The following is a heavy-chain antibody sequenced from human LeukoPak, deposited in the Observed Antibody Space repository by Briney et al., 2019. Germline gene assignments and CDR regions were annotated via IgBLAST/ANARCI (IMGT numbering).Heavy chain of an antibody. V-gene: IGHV1-58*01. CDR3: AADRHLGATTGFGF. D-gene: IGHD1-26*01. CDR1: GFTLVNSA. CDR2: IVVGSGDA. Sequence: SVKVSCKASGFTLVNSAVHWVRQARGQSLEWIGWIVVGSGDARYTQRFQERLTITRDKSTSTAYMELSSLRSEDTAVYYCAADRHLGATTGFGFWGQGTLVTVSS. J-gene: IGHJ4*02.